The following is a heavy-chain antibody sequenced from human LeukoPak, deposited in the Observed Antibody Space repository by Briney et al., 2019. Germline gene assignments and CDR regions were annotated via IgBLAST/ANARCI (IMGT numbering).Heavy chain of an antibody. D-gene: IGHD2-8*02. CDR3: AREPSTVSWVDP. Sequence: SETLSLTCTVSGGSISGYYWSWIRQPAGKGLEWIGRIYSSGSTNYNPSLKSRATMSVDTSKNQFSLNLSSVTAADTAVYYCAREPSTVSWVDPWGQGTLVTVSS. V-gene: IGHV4-4*07. J-gene: IGHJ5*02. CDR2: IYSSGST. CDR1: GGSISGYY.